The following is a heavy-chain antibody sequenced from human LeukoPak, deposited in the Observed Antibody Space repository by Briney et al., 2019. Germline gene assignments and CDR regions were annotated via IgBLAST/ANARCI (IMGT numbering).Heavy chain of an antibody. D-gene: IGHD2/OR15-2a*01. CDR3: ARGVTSALSYYDGMDV. CDR2: INASGST. J-gene: IGHJ6*02. CDR1: GGSFSDSS. V-gene: IGHV4-34*01. Sequence: SETLSLTCVVSGGSFSDSSWSWIRRPPGKGLQWIGEINASGSTAYTPSLKSRVTMSADTSKTHFSLRLTSVTAADTAVYYCARGVTSALSYYDGMDVWSQGTTVTVSS.